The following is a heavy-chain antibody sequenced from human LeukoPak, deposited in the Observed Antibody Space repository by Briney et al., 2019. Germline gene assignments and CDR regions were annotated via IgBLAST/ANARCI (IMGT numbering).Heavy chain of an antibody. V-gene: IGHV3-48*04. CDR3: AKRSAESSGYFDY. CDR2: ISSSSSTI. CDR1: GFTFSSYS. Sequence: GGSLRLSCAASGFTFSSYSMNWVRQAPGKGLEWVSYISSSSSTIYYADSVKGRFTISRDNPKSTLYLQMNSLRAEDTAVYYCAKRSAESSGYFDYWGQGTRVTVSS. J-gene: IGHJ4*02. D-gene: IGHD6-19*01.